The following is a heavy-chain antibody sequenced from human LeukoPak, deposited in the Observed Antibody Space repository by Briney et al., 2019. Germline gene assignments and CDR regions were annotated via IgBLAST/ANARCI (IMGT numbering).Heavy chain of an antibody. D-gene: IGHD3-10*01. CDR2: ISSSSSYI. V-gene: IGHV3-21*06. J-gene: IGHJ3*02. Sequence: PGGSLRLSCAASGFTFSSYSMNWVRQAPGKGLEWVSSISSSSSYIYYADSVKGRFTISRDNSKNTLYLQMNSLRAEDTSVYYCARGIQPPKYYGSGSDTFDIWGQGTMVTVSS. CDR3: ARGIQPPKYYGSGSDTFDI. CDR1: GFTFSSYS.